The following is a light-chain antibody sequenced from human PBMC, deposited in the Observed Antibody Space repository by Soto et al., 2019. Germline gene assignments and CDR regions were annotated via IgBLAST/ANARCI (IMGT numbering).Light chain of an antibody. V-gene: IGKV1-39*01. J-gene: IGKJ3*01. CDR3: QQTYSVPRN. Sequence: DIQMTQSPSSLSASLGDTVTITCRTSQRISNFLNWYQQQPGKAPKLLLYAVSNLESGVPSRFSGSGSATDFTLTINSLQPGDFATYYCQQTYSVPRNFGPGTRVDVK. CDR2: AVS. CDR1: QRISNF.